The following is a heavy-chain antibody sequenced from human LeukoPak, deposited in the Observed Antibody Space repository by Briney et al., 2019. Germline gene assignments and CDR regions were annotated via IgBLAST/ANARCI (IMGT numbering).Heavy chain of an antibody. V-gene: IGHV3-21*01. CDR2: ISSSSSYI. J-gene: IGHJ5*01. CDR1: GFTFSSYS. CDR3: ARGALDAATPFDS. D-gene: IGHD2-15*01. Sequence: GGSLRLSCAASGFTFSSYSMNWVRQAPGKGLEWVSSISSSSSYIYYADSVKGRFTISRDNAKNSLYLQMNSLRAEDTAVYYCARGALDAATPFDSWGQGTLVTVSS.